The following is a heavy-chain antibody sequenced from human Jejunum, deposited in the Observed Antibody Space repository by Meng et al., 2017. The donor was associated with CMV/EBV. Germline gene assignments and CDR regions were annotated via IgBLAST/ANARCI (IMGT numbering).Heavy chain of an antibody. J-gene: IGHJ4*02. CDR1: GYTFTHHG. D-gene: IGHD6-19*01. CDR3: ARDPSNTSGRYAYFDY. CDR2: ISCYNGDT. Sequence: QPVQSGAEVQKPWASVRFSGKASGYTFTHHGIMWIRQAPGQGLEWMGWISCYNGDTNYAQKLQGRVTMTTDTSTNTAYMDLRSLRSDDTAVYYCARDPSNTSGRYAYFDYWGQGTLVTVSS. V-gene: IGHV1-18*01.